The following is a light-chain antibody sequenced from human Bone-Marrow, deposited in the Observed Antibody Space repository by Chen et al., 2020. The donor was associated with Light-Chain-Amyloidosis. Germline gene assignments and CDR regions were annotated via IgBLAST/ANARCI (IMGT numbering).Light chain of an antibody. V-gene: IGKV3-20*01. J-gene: IGKJ4*01. CDR2: GSS. CDR1: QTISSNY. Sequence: ELFSTPSPGTLSFSTGEGANLSCRAIQTISSNYLTGYQQKFGQAPRLLIDGSSSRATGIPDRCTGSGSGTDFTRTINRLEPEEFAMYYCQQDGTSPLTFGGGTKVEIK. CDR3: QQDGTSPLT.